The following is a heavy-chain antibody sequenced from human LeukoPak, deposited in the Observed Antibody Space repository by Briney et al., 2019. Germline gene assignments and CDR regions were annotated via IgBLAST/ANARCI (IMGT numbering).Heavy chain of an antibody. J-gene: IGHJ4*02. D-gene: IGHD3-3*01. V-gene: IGHV3-11*01. CDR2: ISRNGGAI. CDR3: ARASSLIGGFDS. CDR1: GFNFNQHS. Sequence: GGSLRLSCAASGFNFNQHSMSWIRQAPGKGLEWISYISRNGGAIHYAESVEGRFTVSRDNAKKSLFLQINTLRNDDTAVYFCARASSLIGGFDSWGRGTLVAVSS.